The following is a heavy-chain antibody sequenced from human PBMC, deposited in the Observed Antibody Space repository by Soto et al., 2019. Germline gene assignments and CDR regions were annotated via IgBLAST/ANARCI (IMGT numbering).Heavy chain of an antibody. V-gene: IGHV3-33*01. J-gene: IGHJ4*02. CDR3: ARDGIGGTAFRGYLDY. CDR2: IRYDGSNI. D-gene: IGHD2-15*01. Sequence: QVQLVESGGGVVQPGRSLRLSCAASGSIFRGYGMHWVRQAPGKGLEWVAVIRYDGSNINYADSVMGRFNISRDNSKNSVFLERNSGRNDDTAAYYSARDGIGGTAFRGYLDYLGQGNVDTVSS. CDR1: GSIFRGYG.